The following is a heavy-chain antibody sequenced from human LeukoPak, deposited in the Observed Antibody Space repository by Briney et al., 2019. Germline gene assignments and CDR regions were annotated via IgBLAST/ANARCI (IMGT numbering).Heavy chain of an antibody. CDR2: INHSGST. J-gene: IGHJ5*02. D-gene: IGHD6-19*01. Sequence: SETLSLTCAAYGGSFSGYYWSWIRQPPGKGLEWIGEINHSGSTNYNPSLKSRVTISVDTSKNQFSLKLSSVTAADTAVYYCARAGAIAVAGRGPWFDPWGQGTLVTVSS. CDR1: GGSFSGYY. CDR3: ARAGAIAVAGRGPWFDP. V-gene: IGHV4-34*01.